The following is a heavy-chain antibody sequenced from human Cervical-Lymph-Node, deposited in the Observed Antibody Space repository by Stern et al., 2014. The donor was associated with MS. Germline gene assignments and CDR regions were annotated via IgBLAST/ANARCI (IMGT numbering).Heavy chain of an antibody. CDR1: GFTFNDYG. J-gene: IGHJ4*02. Sequence: VQLVQSGGGVVQPGRSLRVSCATSGFTFNDYGMHWVRQAPGKGLEWVAVSWYDGTDKYYADSVKGRFTISRDNSKNMLYLQMTNLRAEDTAVYYCARHHSDKLFDYWGQGTLVTVSS. V-gene: IGHV3-33*01. CDR2: SWYDGTDK. CDR3: ARHHSDKLFDY. D-gene: IGHD1-14*01.